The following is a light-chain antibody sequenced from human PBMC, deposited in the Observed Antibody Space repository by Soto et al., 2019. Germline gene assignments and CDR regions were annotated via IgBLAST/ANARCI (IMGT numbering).Light chain of an antibody. Sequence: QSVLTQPSSVSGAPGQRVTISCTGSSSNIGAGCDVHWYQQLPGTAPKLLIYANSNRPSGVPDRFSGSKSGTSASLAITGLQAEDEADYYCQSYDSSLSVVFGGGTQLTVL. CDR2: ANS. V-gene: IGLV1-40*01. CDR3: QSYDSSLSVV. J-gene: IGLJ2*01. CDR1: SSNIGAGCD.